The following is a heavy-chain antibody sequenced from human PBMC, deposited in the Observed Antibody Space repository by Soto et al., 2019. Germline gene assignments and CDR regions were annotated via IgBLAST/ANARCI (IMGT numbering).Heavy chain of an antibody. CDR1: GYTFTNYY. Sequence: ASVKVSCKASGYTFTNYYIHWLRQAPVQGLERIGWINPSSGDTKFSQKFKGRITMTRDTSISTAYLDLGGLRSDDTAVYYCARESLTGYYFFHFWGQGTLVTVSS. J-gene: IGHJ4*02. D-gene: IGHD3-9*01. V-gene: IGHV1-2*02. CDR3: ARESLTGYYFFHF. CDR2: INPSSGDT.